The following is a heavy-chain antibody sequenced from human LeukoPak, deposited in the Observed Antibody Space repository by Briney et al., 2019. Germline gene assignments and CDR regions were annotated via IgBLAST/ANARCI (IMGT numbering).Heavy chain of an antibody. J-gene: IGHJ5*02. CDR1: GYTFTSYG. CDR2: ISAYNGNT. Sequence: ASVKVSCKASGYTFTSYGISWVRQAPGQRLEWMGWISAYNGNTNYAQKLQGRVTMTTDTSTSTAYMELRSLRSDDTAVYYCARDGYSSSWFTNWFDPWGQGTLVTVSS. V-gene: IGHV1-18*04. CDR3: ARDGYSSSWFTNWFDP. D-gene: IGHD6-13*01.